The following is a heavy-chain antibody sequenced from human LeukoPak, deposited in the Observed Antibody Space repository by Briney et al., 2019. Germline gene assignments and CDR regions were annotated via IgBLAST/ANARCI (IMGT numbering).Heavy chain of an antibody. CDR2: IYHSGST. CDR1: GYSISSGYY. CDR3: APAAITLGWFDP. D-gene: IGHD2-2*02. Sequence: SETLSLTCAVSGYSISSGYYWGWIRQPPGKGLEWIGSIYHSGSTYYSPSLKSRVTISVDTSKNQFSLKLSSVTAADTAVYYCAPAAITLGWFDPWGQGTLVTVSS. V-gene: IGHV4-38-2*01. J-gene: IGHJ5*02.